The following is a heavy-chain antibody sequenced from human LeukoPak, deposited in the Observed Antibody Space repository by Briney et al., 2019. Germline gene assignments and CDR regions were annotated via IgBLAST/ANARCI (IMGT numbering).Heavy chain of an antibody. J-gene: IGHJ6*02. CDR2: ISSSSSYI. Sequence: GESLKISCAASGFTFSSYSMNWVRQAPGKGLEWVSSISSSSSYIYYADSVKGRFTISRDNAKNSLYLQMNSLRAEDTAVYYCARDPGLPLTYYYYGMDVWGQGTTVTVSS. CDR1: GFTFSSYS. D-gene: IGHD5-12*01. V-gene: IGHV3-21*01. CDR3: ARDPGLPLTYYYYGMDV.